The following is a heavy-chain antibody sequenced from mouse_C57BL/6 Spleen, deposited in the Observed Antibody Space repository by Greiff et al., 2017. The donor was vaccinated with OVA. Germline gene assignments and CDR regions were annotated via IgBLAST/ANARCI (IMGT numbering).Heavy chain of an antibody. CDR3: ARGGDYDGGAWFAY. D-gene: IGHD2-4*01. J-gene: IGHJ3*01. V-gene: IGHV3-6*01. CDR2: ISYDGSN. CDR1: GYSITSGYY. Sequence: EVKLVESGPGLVKPSQSLSLTCSVTGYSITSGYYWNWIRQFPGNKLEWMGYISYDGSNNYNPSLKNRISITRDTSKNQFFLKLNSVTTEDTATYYCARGGDYDGGAWFAYWGQGTLVTVSA.